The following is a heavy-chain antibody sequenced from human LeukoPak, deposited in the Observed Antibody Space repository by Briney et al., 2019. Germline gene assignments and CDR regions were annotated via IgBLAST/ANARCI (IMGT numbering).Heavy chain of an antibody. Sequence: SETLSLTCTVSGGSISSYYWSWIRQPPGKGLEWIGYIYYSGSTNYNPSLKSRVTISVDTSKNQFSLKLSSVTAADTAVYYCARGFPSSSRWFDPWGQGTLVTVSS. D-gene: IGHD6-6*01. CDR1: GGSISSYY. CDR2: IYYSGST. V-gene: IGHV4-59*08. CDR3: ARGFPSSSRWFDP. J-gene: IGHJ5*02.